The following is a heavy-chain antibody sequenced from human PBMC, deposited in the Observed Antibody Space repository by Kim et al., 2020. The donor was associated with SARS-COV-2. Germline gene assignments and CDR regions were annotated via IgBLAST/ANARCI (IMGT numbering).Heavy chain of an antibody. J-gene: IGHJ4*02. V-gene: IGHV1-69*01. CDR3: ASGSGSYYRPNYFDY. D-gene: IGHD3-10*01. Sequence: QKFQGRVTITADESTSTAYMELSSLRSEDTAVYYCASGSGSYYRPNYFDYWGQGTLVTVSS.